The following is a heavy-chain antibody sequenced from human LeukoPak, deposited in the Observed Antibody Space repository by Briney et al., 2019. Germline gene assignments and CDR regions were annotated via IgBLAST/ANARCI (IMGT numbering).Heavy chain of an antibody. CDR2: ISSSGSTI. Sequence: GGSLRLSCAASGFTFSSYEMNWVRQAPGKGLERVSYISSSGSTIYYADSVKGRFTISRDNAKNSLYLQMNSLRAEDTAVYYCAREGYYYYYMDVWGKGTTVTVSS. CDR3: AREGYYYYYMDV. CDR1: GFTFSSYE. J-gene: IGHJ6*03. V-gene: IGHV3-48*03.